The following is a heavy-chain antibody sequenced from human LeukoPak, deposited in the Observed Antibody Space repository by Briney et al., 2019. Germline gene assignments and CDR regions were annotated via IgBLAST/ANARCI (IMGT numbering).Heavy chain of an antibody. CDR3: AKGGAQV. Sequence: GGSLRLSCAASGFTFSTFAMGWVRQAPGKGLEWVSAISSSGGSTYYADSVRGRFIISRDSSKNTLYLQMNSLRVEDTAVYYCAKGGAQVGGQGTLVTVSS. CDR1: GFTFSTFA. CDR2: ISSSGGST. D-gene: IGHD1-26*01. J-gene: IGHJ4*02. V-gene: IGHV3-23*01.